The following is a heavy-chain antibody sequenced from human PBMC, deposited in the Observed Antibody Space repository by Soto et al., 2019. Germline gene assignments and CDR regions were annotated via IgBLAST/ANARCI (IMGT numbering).Heavy chain of an antibody. CDR1: GGSISSGGYY. J-gene: IGHJ4*02. CDR2: IYYSGST. Sequence: SETLSLTCTVSGGSISSGGYYWSWIRQHPGKGLEWIGYIYYSGSTYYNPSLKSRVTISVDTSKNQFSLKLSSVTAADTAAYYCARSRGMATPFDYWGQGTLVTVSS. CDR3: ARSRGMATPFDY. D-gene: IGHD2-15*01. V-gene: IGHV4-31*03.